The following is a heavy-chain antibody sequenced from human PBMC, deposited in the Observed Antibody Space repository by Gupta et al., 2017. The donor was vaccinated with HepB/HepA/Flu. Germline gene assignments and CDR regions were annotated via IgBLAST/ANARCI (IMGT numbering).Heavy chain of an antibody. J-gene: IGHJ6*03. Sequence: EVHLLQSGGGLVQPGGSLRLSCAASGLTLTGTAMSWVRQAPGKGLEWVSGIGSDMRTHYADSVKGRFTISRDNSQNTVSLEMNSLRAEDTAGYYCAKDLHFWSAMDVWGEGTTVTVSS. D-gene: IGHD3-3*02. CDR1: GLTLTGTA. CDR2: IGSDMRT. CDR3: AKDLHFWSAMDV. V-gene: IGHV3-23*01.